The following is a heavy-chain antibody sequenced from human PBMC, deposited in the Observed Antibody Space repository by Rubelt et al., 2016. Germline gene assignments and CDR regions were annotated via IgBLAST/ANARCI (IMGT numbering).Heavy chain of an antibody. CDR2: ST. V-gene: IGHV4-39*01. CDR3: ARRGGGYDFWNYVDY. J-gene: IGHJ4*02. Sequence: STYYNPSLKSRVTISVDTSKNQFSLKLTSVTAADTAVYYCARRGGGYDFWNYVDYWGQGTLVTVSS. D-gene: IGHD3-3*01.